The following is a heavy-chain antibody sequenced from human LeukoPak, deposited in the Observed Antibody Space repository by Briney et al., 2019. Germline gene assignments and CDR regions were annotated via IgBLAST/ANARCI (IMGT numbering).Heavy chain of an antibody. V-gene: IGHV3-30*18. CDR3: AQAWRWLQLNY. Sequence: GGSLRLSCTASGFTFSSYGMHWVRQAPGKGLEWVAVISYDGSDKYYADSVKGRFTISRDNSMNTLYLQMNSLRDEDTAVYYCAQAWRWLQLNYWGQGTLVTVSS. CDR1: GFTFSSYG. J-gene: IGHJ4*02. CDR2: ISYDGSDK. D-gene: IGHD5-24*01.